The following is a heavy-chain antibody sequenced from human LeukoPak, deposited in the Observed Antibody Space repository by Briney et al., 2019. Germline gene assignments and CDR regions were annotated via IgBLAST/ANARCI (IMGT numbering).Heavy chain of an antibody. V-gene: IGHV3-74*01. CDR1: GFTFSSYC. CDR2: INEHGSIT. D-gene: IGHD3-10*01. Sequence: PGGSLRLSCAASGFTFSSYCMHWVRQVPGKGLVWVARINEHGSITDYADSVKDRFTVSRDNAWNTLYLQMNSLRAEDTAVYYCARDVAGSVSLWGQGTLITVSS. CDR3: ARDVAGSVSL. J-gene: IGHJ4*02.